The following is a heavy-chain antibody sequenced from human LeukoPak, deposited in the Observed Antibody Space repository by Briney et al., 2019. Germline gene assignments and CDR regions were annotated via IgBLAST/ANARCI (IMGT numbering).Heavy chain of an antibody. V-gene: IGHV3-21*06. Sequence: PGGSLRLSCAASGFTFSNYGMNWVRQAPGKGLGWVSSIGGSSNSMYYADSVKGRFTISRDNAKNPLYLQMNSLTAEDTAVYYCARDLLGSDYWGQGTLVTVSS. CDR1: GFTFSNYG. CDR2: IGGSSNSM. J-gene: IGHJ4*02. D-gene: IGHD2-8*02. CDR3: ARDLLGSDY.